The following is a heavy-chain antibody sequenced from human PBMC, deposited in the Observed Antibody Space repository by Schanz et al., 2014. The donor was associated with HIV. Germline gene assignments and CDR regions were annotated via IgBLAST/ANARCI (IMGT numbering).Heavy chain of an antibody. V-gene: IGHV3-48*02. D-gene: IGHD2-2*01. CDR2: MIWNNGI. Sequence: EVQLAESGGRLEQPGGSLRLSCAASGFIFSDYSMNWVRQAPGKGLEWVAHMIWNNGIYYADSVKGRFTISRDNAKNSLYLQMNSRREEDPAVYYCTRDGGCSGTACYGYGMDVWGQGTTVTVSS. CDR3: TRDGGCSGTACYGYGMDV. J-gene: IGHJ6*02. CDR1: GFIFSDYS.